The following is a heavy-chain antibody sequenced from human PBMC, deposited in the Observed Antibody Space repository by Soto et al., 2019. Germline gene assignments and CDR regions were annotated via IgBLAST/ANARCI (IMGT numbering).Heavy chain of an antibody. CDR2: INPNSGGT. CDR3: APHVSCSGGSCQYDAFAI. J-gene: IGHJ3*02. D-gene: IGHD2-15*01. V-gene: IGHV1-2*04. Sequence: ASVKVSCKASGYTFSDYHMHWVRQAPGQGLEWMGWINPNSGGTKYAQKFQVWVTMTRDTSISTAYMELSRLRSDDTAAYYCAPHVSCSGGSCQYDAFAIRGQGTTVTVSS. CDR1: GYTFSDYH.